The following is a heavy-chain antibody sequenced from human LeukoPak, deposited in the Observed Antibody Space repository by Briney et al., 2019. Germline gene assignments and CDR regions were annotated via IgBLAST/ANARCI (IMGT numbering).Heavy chain of an antibody. D-gene: IGHD3-22*01. CDR1: GFTVSSNY. Sequence: GGSLRLSCAASGFTVSSNYMSWVRQAPGKGLEWVSVIYSGGSTYYADSVKGRFTISRDKSKNTLYLQMNSLRAEDTAVYYCARVLNYYDSSGYYYYWGQGTLVTVSS. V-gene: IGHV3-53*01. CDR3: ARVLNYYDSSGYYYY. J-gene: IGHJ4*02. CDR2: IYSGGST.